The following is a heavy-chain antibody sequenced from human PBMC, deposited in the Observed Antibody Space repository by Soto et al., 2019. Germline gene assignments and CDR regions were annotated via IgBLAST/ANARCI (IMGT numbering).Heavy chain of an antibody. CDR3: VRVTGAAGTSHYFDY. CDR1: GGSISSGDYY. V-gene: IGHV4-30-4*01. CDR2: IYYSGST. Sequence: QVQLQESGPGLVKPSQTLSLTCTVSGGSISSGDYYWSWIRQPPGKGLEWIGYIYYSGSTYYNPALLCPDTISVDTSSNQCSPKLSSVTHADSVVYDSVRVTGAAGTSHYFDYWGQGTLVTLSS. D-gene: IGHD6-13*01. J-gene: IGHJ4*02.